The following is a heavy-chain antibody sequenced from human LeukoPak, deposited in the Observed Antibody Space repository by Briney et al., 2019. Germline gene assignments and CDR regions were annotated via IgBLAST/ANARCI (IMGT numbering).Heavy chain of an antibody. Sequence: ASVKASCKASGYTFTSYYMHWVRQAPGQGLEWMGIINPSGGSTSYAQKFQGRVTMTRDTSTSTVYMELSSLRSEDTAVYYCASGYSPWYFDYWGQGTLVTVSS. V-gene: IGHV1-46*01. CDR1: GYTFTSYY. CDR2: INPSGGST. D-gene: IGHD3-22*01. J-gene: IGHJ4*02. CDR3: ASGYSPWYFDY.